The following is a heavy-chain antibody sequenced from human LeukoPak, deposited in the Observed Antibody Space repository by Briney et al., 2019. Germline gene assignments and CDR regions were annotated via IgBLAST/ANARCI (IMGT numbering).Heavy chain of an antibody. Sequence: SVKVSCKASGGTFSSYAISWVRQAPGQGLEWMGRIIPILGIANYAQKFQGRVTITADKSTSTAYMELSSLRSEDTAVYYCARETGHMVIYYWGQGTLVTVSS. CDR1: GGTFSSYA. CDR3: ARETGHMVIYY. J-gene: IGHJ4*02. CDR2: IIPILGIA. D-gene: IGHD5-18*01. V-gene: IGHV1-69*04.